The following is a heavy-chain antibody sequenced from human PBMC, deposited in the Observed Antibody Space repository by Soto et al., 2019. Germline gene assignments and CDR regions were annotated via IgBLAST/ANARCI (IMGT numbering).Heavy chain of an antibody. CDR1: GFTVSSNY. J-gene: IGHJ6*02. V-gene: IGHV3-66*01. Sequence: EVQLVESVGGLVQPGGSLRLSCAASGFTVSSNYMSWVRQAPGKGLEWVSVIYSGGTTYYADSVKGRFTISRDNSKNTLYLQMNSLRAEDTAVYYCARIRTMIVVVISPVGMDVWGQGTTVTVSS. CDR2: IYSGGTT. CDR3: ARIRTMIVVVISPVGMDV. D-gene: IGHD3-22*01.